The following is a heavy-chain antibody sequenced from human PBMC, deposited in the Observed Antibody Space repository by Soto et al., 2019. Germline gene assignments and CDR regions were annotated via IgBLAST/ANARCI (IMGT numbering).Heavy chain of an antibody. CDR1: GYTFTSYG. D-gene: IGHD6-19*01. J-gene: IGHJ4*02. CDR2: ISAYNGNT. CDR3: ARDLEQWLVSENDRYYFDY. Sequence: ASVKVSCKASGYTFTSYGISWVRQAPGQGLEWMGWISAYNGNTNYAQKLQGRVTMTTDTSTSTAYMELRSLRSDDTAVYYCARDLEQWLVSENDRYYFDYWGQGTLVTVSS. V-gene: IGHV1-18*01.